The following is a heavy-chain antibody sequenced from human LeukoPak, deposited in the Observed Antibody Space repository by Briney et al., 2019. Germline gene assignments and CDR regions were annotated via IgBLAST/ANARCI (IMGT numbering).Heavy chain of an antibody. Sequence: GGSLRLSCAASGFTFSSYAMSWVRQAPGKGLEWVSAISGSGGSTYYADSVKGRFTISRDNSKNTLYLQMNSLRAEDTAVYYCAKEGCGSYHWCYYYYMDVWGKGTTVTVSS. CDR2: ISGSGGST. J-gene: IGHJ6*03. CDR1: GFTFSSYA. V-gene: IGHV3-23*01. CDR3: AKEGCGSYHWCYYYYMDV. D-gene: IGHD1-26*01.